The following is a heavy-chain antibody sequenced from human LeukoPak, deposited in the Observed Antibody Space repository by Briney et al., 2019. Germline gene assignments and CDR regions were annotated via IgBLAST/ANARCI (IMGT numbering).Heavy chain of an antibody. CDR1: GVSMSAYQ. D-gene: IGHD2-21*01. CDR2: INTKGET. J-gene: IGHJ4*02. CDR3: ATSNDAKIAPFDH. V-gene: IGHV4-4*09. Sequence: PSETLSLTCTVSGVSMSAYQWSWVRQSPGKGLEWIGCINTKGETSYNPSLKRRVTTSVDTSKSQFSLRLTSVTAADTAVYYCATSNDAKIAPFDHWGQGAPVTVSS.